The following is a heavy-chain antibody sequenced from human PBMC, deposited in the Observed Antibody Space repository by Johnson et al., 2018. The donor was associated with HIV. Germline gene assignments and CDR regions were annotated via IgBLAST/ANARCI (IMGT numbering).Heavy chain of an antibody. CDR1: GFTFSSYD. V-gene: IGHV3-13*01. J-gene: IGHJ3*02. D-gene: IGHD2-15*01. CDR3: ARRNGDIHAFDI. Sequence: VQLVESGGGLVQPGGSLRLSCAASGFTFSSYDMHWVRQAPGKGLEWVSAISGSGGSTYYPGSVKGRFTISRENDKNSLYLQMNSLRAGDTAVYYCARRNGDIHAFDIWGQGTMVTVSS. CDR2: ISGSGGST.